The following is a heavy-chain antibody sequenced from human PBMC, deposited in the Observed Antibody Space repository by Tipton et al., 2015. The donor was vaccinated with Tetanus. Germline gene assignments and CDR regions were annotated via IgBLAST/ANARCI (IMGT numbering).Heavy chain of an antibody. CDR3: ARMYSTSSPFDH. CDR2: IFPDDSDT. CDR1: GYSFTSHW. V-gene: IGHV5-51*01. D-gene: IGHD6-6*01. J-gene: IGHJ4*02. Sequence: QLVQSGADVKKPGEPLKISCKASGYSFTSHWIGWVRQMPGKGLEWMGMIFPDDSDTRYSPSFQGHVTFSVDKSTSTVYLQWSSLKASDTAVYFCARMYSTSSPFDHWGQGTLVAVSS.